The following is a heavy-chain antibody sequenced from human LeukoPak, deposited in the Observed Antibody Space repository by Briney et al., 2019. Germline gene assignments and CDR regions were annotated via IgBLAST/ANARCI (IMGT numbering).Heavy chain of an antibody. CDR1: GFTFSSYG. D-gene: IGHD4-11*01. V-gene: IGHV3-33*08. CDR2: IWYGGSNK. CDR3: AKGGATVTTGYMDV. J-gene: IGHJ6*03. Sequence: GGSLRLSCAASGFTFSSYGMHWVRQAPGKGLEWVAVIWYGGSNKYYADSVKGRFTISRDNSKNTLYLQMNSLRAEDTAVYYCAKGGATVTTGYMDVWGKGTTVTVSS.